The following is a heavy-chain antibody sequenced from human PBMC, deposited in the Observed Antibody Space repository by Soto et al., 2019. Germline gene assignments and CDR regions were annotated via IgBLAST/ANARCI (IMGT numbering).Heavy chain of an antibody. CDR1: GGSISSGGYS. J-gene: IGHJ4*02. CDR3: ARENNVLPGGYFDD. Sequence: SETLSLTCAVSGGSISSGGYSWSWIRQPPGKGLEWIGYIYHSGSTYYNPSLKSRVTISVDRSKNQFSLKLSSVTAADTAVYYCARENNVLPGGYFDDWGQGTLVTVSS. CDR2: IYHSGST. V-gene: IGHV4-30-2*01. D-gene: IGHD3-10*01.